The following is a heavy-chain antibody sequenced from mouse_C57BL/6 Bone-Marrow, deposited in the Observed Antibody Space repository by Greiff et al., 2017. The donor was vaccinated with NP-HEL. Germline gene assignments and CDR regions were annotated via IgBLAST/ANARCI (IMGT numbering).Heavy chain of an antibody. CDR1: GYTFTSYW. CDR3: ARDGYTLFDY. J-gene: IGHJ2*01. V-gene: IGHV1-64*01. Sequence: QVQLQQPGAELVKPGASVKLSCKASGYTFTSYWMHWVKQRPGQGLEWIGMIHPNSGSTNYNEKFKSKATLTVDKSSSTAYMQLSSLTSEDAAVYYCARDGYTLFDYWGQGTTLTVSS. D-gene: IGHD2-3*01. CDR2: IHPNSGST.